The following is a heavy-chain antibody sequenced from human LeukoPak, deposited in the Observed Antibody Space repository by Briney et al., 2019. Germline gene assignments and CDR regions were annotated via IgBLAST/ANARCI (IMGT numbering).Heavy chain of an antibody. V-gene: IGHV4-34*01. CDR3: ARGTGRVRYRPAYWYFDL. CDR1: GGSFSGYY. D-gene: IGHD3-9*01. Sequence: SETLSLTCAVYGGSFSGYYWSWIRQPPGKGLEWIGEINHSGSTNYNPSLKSRVTMSVDTSKNQFSLKLSSVTAADTAVYYCARGTGRVRYRPAYWYFDLWGRGTLVTVSS. CDR2: INHSGST. J-gene: IGHJ2*01.